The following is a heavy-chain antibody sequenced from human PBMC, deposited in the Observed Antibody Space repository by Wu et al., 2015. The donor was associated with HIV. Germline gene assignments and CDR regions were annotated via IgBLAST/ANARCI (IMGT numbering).Heavy chain of an antibody. V-gene: IGHV1-69*05. D-gene: IGHD6-13*01. CDR2: IIPIFGTA. Sequence: QVQLVQSGAEVKKPGSSVKVSCKASGGTFSRTAISWVRQAPGQGLEWVGGIIPIFGTANYAQKFQGRVTITTDESSNTAYMELSSLRSEDTAVYYCARDGKYSSNWHGAEDAFDIWGQGTNGHRLF. CDR1: GGTFSRTA. J-gene: IGHJ3*02. CDR3: ARDGKYSSNWHGAEDAFDI.